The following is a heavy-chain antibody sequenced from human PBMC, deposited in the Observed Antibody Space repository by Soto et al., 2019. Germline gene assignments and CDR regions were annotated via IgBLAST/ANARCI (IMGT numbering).Heavy chain of an antibody. CDR3: AKSPPGGPRGWFDP. D-gene: IGHD3-10*01. J-gene: IGHJ5*02. Sequence: PGVCLRLSCAASGFTFSGYAMHCVRQAPGKGLEWVSAISGSGGSTYYADSVKGRFTISRDNSKNTLYLQMNSLRAEDTAVYYCAKSPPGGPRGWFDPWGQGTLVTVSS. V-gene: IGHV3-23*01. CDR2: ISGSGGST. CDR1: GFTFSGYA.